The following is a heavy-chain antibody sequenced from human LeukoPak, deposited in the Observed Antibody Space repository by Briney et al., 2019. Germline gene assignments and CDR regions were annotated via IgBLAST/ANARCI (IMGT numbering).Heavy chain of an antibody. CDR3: ARSDSSSGRDWFDP. CDR1: GGSISSGGYY. J-gene: IGHJ5*02. CDR2: IYYSGST. V-gene: IGHV4-31*03. D-gene: IGHD6-6*01. Sequence: SETQSLTCTVSGGSISSGGYYWSWIRQHPGKGLEWIGYIYYSGSTYYNPSLKSRVTISVDTSKNQFSLKLSSVTAADTAVYYCARSDSSSGRDWFDPWGQGTLVTVSS.